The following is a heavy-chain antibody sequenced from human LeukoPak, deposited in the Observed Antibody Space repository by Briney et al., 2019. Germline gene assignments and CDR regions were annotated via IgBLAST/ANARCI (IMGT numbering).Heavy chain of an antibody. Sequence: PSETLSLTCAVYGGSFSGYYWSWIRQPPGKGLEWIGEINHSGSTNYNPSLKSRVTISVDTSKNQFSLKLSSVTAADTAVYYCARGHPNGDYGIPKSLNGFDPWGQGTLVTVSS. V-gene: IGHV4-34*01. J-gene: IGHJ5*02. D-gene: IGHD4-17*01. CDR2: INHSGST. CDR1: GGSFSGYY. CDR3: ARGHPNGDYGIPKSLNGFDP.